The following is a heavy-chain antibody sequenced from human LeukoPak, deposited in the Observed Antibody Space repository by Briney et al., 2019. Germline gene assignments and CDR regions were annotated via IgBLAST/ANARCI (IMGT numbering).Heavy chain of an antibody. CDR3: TGDNFDSSVKFDY. V-gene: IGHV3-73*01. J-gene: IGHJ4*02. CDR2: IRSKANNYAT. CDR1: GFTFSGSA. D-gene: IGHD3-22*01. Sequence: GGSLKLSCVVSGFTFSGSAVHWVRQASGKGLEWVGRIRSKANNYATVYAASVKGRFTISRDDSKNTAYLQMNSLKTEDTAVYYCTGDNFDSSVKFDYWGQGTLVTVSS.